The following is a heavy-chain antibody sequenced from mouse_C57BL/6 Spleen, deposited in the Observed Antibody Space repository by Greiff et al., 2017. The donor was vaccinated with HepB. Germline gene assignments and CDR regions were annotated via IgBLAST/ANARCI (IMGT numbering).Heavy chain of an antibody. CDR1: GYSFTDYN. CDR3: ARGYYYGSIYYFDY. D-gene: IGHD1-1*01. Sequence: EVKLVESGPELVKPGASVKISCKASGYSFTDYNMNWVKQSNGKSLEWIGVINPNYGTTSYNQKFKGKATLTVDRSSSTAYMQLNSLTSEDSAVYYCARGYYYGSIYYFDYWGQGTTLTVSS. CDR2: INPNYGTT. J-gene: IGHJ2*01. V-gene: IGHV1-39*01.